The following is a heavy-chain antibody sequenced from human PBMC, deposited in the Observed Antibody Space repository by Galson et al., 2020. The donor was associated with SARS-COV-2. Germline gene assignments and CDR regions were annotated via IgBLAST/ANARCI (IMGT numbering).Heavy chain of an antibody. Sequence: SRSYYWGWIRQPPGKGLEWIGTIYYSGSTYYNPSLKSRVTISVDTSRNQFSLKLTSVTAADTAVYYCARRFSSSSSWDFDYWGQGTLVTVSS. CDR3: ARRFSSSSSWDFDY. V-gene: IGHV4-39*01. CDR2: IYYSGST. CDR1: SRSYY. D-gene: IGHD6-6*01. J-gene: IGHJ4*02.